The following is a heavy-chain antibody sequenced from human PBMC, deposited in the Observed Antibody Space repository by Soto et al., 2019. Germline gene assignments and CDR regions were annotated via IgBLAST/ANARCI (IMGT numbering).Heavy chain of an antibody. D-gene: IGHD2-2*01. CDR2: IIPILGIA. CDR3: AREGPVPAVPYYYYYMDV. CDR1: GGTFSSYT. Sequence: ASVKVSCKASGGTFSSYTISWVRQAPGQWLEWMGRIIPILGIANYAQKFQGRVTITADKSTSTAYMELSSLRSEDTAVYYCAREGPVPAVPYYYYYMDVWGKGTTVTVSS. V-gene: IGHV1-69*02. J-gene: IGHJ6*03.